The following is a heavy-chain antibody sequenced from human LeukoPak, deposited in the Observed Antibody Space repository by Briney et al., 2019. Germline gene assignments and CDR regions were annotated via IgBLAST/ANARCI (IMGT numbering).Heavy chain of an antibody. CDR2: INPNSGDT. CDR1: GYTFTSYG. D-gene: IGHD2-2*01. V-gene: IGHV1-2*06. CDR3: ARDYCSSTSCLFDY. Sequence: GASVKVSYKASGYTFTSYGISWVRQAPGQGLEWMGRINPNSGDTNYAQNFQSRVTMTRDTSISTAYMELSRLRSDDTAVYYCARDYCSSTSCLFDYWGQGTLVTVSS. J-gene: IGHJ4*02.